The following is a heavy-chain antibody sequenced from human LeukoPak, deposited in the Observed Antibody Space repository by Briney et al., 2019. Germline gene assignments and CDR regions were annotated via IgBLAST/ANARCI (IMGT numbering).Heavy chain of an antibody. V-gene: IGHV1-18*01. J-gene: IGHJ5*02. D-gene: IGHD2-2*01. CDR2: XXAYNGNT. CDR1: GYTFTSXG. Sequence: GASVKVSCXXSGYTFTSXGXXXXXQAPGQGLXXXXXXXAYNGNTNYAQKLXXRVTMTTDTSTSTAYMELRSLRSDDTAVYYCAGLYCSSTSCTYNWFDPWGQGTLVTVSS. CDR3: AGLYCSSTSCTYNWFDP.